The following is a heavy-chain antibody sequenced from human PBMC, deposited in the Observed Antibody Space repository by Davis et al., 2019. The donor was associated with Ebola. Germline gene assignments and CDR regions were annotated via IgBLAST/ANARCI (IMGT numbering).Heavy chain of an antibody. V-gene: IGHV1-46*01. CDR3: ARDGPDYYGLDV. CDR2: INPSAGYT. CDR1: GYTFTNYY. Sequence: ASVKVSCKAFGYTFTNYYLHWVRQAPGQGLEWMGVINPSAGYTNYAQKFQGRVTITRDTSTSTVYMEVRRLRSEDTAVFYCARDGPDYYGLDVWGQGTAVTVSS. J-gene: IGHJ6*02.